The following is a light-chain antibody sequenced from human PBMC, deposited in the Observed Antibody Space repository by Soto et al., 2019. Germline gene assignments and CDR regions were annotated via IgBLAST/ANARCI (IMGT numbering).Light chain of an antibody. CDR2: DGS. J-gene: IGKJ1*01. CDR1: QSVRTY. Sequence: EIVLTQSPATLSLSPGERATLSCRASQSVRTYLAWYQQKSGQAPRLVIYDGSVRATGIPARFSGSGSGTDFTLTISSLQPDDFATYYCQHYNSYSEAFGQGTKVDIK. CDR3: QHYNSYSEA. V-gene: IGKV3-11*01.